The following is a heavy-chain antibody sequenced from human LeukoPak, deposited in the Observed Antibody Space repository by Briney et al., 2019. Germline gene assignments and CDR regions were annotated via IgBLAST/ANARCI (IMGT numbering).Heavy chain of an antibody. D-gene: IGHD5/OR15-5a*01. J-gene: IGHJ5*02. V-gene: IGHV3-30*03. Sequence: GRSLRLSCAASGFTFSSYGMHWVRQAPGKGLEWVAVISYDGSNKYYADSVKGRFTISRDNSKNTLYLQMNSLRAEDTAVYYCARLYDNWIDAWGQGTPVTVSS. CDR1: GFTFSSYG. CDR2: ISYDGSNK. CDR3: ARLYDNWIDA.